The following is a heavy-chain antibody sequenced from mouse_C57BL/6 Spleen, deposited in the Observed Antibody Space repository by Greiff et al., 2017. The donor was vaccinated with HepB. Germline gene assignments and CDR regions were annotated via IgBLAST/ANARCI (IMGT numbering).Heavy chain of an antibody. D-gene: IGHD1-1*01. J-gene: IGHJ2*01. Sequence: VQLQQSGAELVKPGASVKISCKASGYAFSSYWMNWVKQRPGKGLEWIGQIYPGDGDTNYNGKFKGKATLTADKSSSTAYMQLSSLTSEDSAVYFCARGDTTGYFDYWGQGTTRTVSS. CDR2: IYPGDGDT. V-gene: IGHV1-80*01. CDR3: ARGDTTGYFDY. CDR1: GYAFSSYW.